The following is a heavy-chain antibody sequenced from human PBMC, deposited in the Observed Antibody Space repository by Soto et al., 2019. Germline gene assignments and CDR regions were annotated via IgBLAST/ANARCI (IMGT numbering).Heavy chain of an antibody. CDR2: IDTSGHST. CDR3: AKDSWYFDL. CDR1: GFVFTNFW. Sequence: GGSLRLSCEASGFVFTNFWMHWVRHVPGKGLVWVARIDTSGHSTNYAESVKGRFTISRDNAKDTVSLQMNSLRVEDTGVYYCAKDSWYFDLWSQGSQVTVSS. V-gene: IGHV3-74*01. J-gene: IGHJ4*02. D-gene: IGHD6-13*01.